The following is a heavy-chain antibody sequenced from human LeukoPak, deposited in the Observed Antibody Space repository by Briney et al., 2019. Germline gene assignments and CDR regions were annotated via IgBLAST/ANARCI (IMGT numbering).Heavy chain of an antibody. CDR3: ARGITMIVSPNYSYGMDV. J-gene: IGHJ6*02. CDR2: IYYSGST. V-gene: IGHV4-59*08. CDR1: GGSISSYY. Sequence: SETLSLTCTVSGGSISSYYWSWIRQPPGKGLEWVGYIYYSGSTNYNPSPKRRVTISVDTSKNKLALTLSSVTAADTAVYYCARGITMIVSPNYSYGMDVWGQGTTVTVSS. D-gene: IGHD3-22*01.